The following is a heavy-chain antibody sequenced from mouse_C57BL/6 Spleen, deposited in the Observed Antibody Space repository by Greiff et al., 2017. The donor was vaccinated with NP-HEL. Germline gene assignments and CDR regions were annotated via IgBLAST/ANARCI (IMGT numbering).Heavy chain of an antibody. Sequence: QVQLQQPGAELVKPGASVKMSCKASGYTFTSYWITWVKQRPGQGLEWIGDIYPGSGSTNYNEKFKGKATLTAEKSSSTAYMQLSSLTSEDSAVYFCASYYGRVDYWGQGTSVTVSS. D-gene: IGHD1-1*01. V-gene: IGHV1-55*01. CDR1: GYTFTSYW. CDR3: ASYYGRVDY. CDR2: IYPGSGST. J-gene: IGHJ4*01.